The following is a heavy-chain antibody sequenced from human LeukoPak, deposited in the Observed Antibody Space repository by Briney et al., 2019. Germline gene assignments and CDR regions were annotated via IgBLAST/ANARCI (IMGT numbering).Heavy chain of an antibody. J-gene: IGHJ4*02. CDR3: VRGDWYFES. CDR2: VNRDGTEK. Sequence: GQSLRLSCVTSGFNFSDSRMTWVRHAPGKGMQWVANVNRDGTEKHFLDSVEGRFTISRDNAKKSLYRQMSSLRPQDTAVYFCVRGDWYFESWGQGTLVTVSS. D-gene: IGHD2-21*01. V-gene: IGHV3-7*04. CDR1: GFNFSDSR.